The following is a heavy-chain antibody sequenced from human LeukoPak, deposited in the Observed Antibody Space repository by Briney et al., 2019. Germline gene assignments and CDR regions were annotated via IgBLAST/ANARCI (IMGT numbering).Heavy chain of an antibody. CDR2: IYYNGNT. J-gene: IGHJ5*02. D-gene: IGHD6-13*01. V-gene: IGHV4-61*08. Sequence: PSQTLSLTCTVSGGSISSGGYYWSWIRQHPGKGLEWIGFIYYNGNTNYNPSLKSRVTISIDTSRNQFSLKLNSVTAADTAVYFCAEVHVAAAGMGWFDPWGQGTLVTVSS. CDR3: AEVHVAAAGMGWFDP. CDR1: GGSISSGGYY.